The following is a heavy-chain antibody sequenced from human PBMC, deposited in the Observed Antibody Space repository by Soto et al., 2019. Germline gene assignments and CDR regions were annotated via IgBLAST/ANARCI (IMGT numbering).Heavy chain of an antibody. J-gene: IGHJ4*02. CDR2: ISGSGGST. CDR3: AKSYSSNWYDYFDY. V-gene: IGHV3-23*01. CDR1: EFTFSTYA. D-gene: IGHD6-13*01. Sequence: LRLSCAASEFTFSTYAMSWVRQAPGKGLEWVSAISGSGGSTYYADSVKGRFTISRDTSKNTLYLQMNSLRAEDTALYYCAKSYSSNWYDYFDYWGQGTLVTVSS.